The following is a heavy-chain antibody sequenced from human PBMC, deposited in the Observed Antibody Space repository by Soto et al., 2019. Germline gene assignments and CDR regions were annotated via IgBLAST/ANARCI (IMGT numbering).Heavy chain of an antibody. D-gene: IGHD3-10*01. CDR1: GGSFSGYY. Sequence: QVQLQQWGAGLLKPSETLSLTCAVYGGSFSGYYWSWIRQPPGKGLEWIGEINHSGSTNYNPSLKRRVTISVDTSKNQFSLKLTSVTAADTAVYYCARGLFTMVRGVIIKRGWFDPWGQGTLVTVSS. CDR3: ARGLFTMVRGVIIKRGWFDP. V-gene: IGHV4-34*01. CDR2: INHSGST. J-gene: IGHJ5*02.